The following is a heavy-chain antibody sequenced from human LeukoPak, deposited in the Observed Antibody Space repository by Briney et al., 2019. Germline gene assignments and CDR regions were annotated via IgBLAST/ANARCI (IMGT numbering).Heavy chain of an antibody. Sequence: GGSLRLSCAASGFTFSSYWMHWVRQDPGRGLVWVSAISGSGGSTYYADSVKGRFTISRDNSKNTLYLQMNSLRAEDTAVYYCAKHIRGYSYGWYFDLWGRGTLVTVSS. CDR1: GFTFSSYW. D-gene: IGHD5-18*01. J-gene: IGHJ2*01. CDR2: ISGSGGST. V-gene: IGHV3-23*01. CDR3: AKHIRGYSYGWYFDL.